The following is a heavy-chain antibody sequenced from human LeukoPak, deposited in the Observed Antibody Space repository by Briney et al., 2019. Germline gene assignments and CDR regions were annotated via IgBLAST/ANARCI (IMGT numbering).Heavy chain of an antibody. D-gene: IGHD1-26*01. J-gene: IGHJ4*02. CDR2: IKQDGSEK. CDR3: VRDRGTYRPIDY. CDR1: GFTFSSYS. V-gene: IGHV3-7*03. Sequence: GGSRRLSCAASGFTFSSYSMSWVRQAPGKGLEWVANIKQDGSEKYYVDSVKGRFTISRDNAKNSLYLQMNSLRAEDTAIYYCVRDRGTYRPIDYWGQGTLVTVSS.